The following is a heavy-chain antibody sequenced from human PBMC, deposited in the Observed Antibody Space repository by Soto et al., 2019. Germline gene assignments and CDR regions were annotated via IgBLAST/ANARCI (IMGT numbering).Heavy chain of an antibody. Sequence: QITLKESGPTLVKPTQTLTLTCTFSGFSLSTSGVGVGWIRQPPGKALEWLALIYWDDDKRYSQSLKSRLTITKDTSKNQVGTTMTNMDPMDTAAYYCAHGVVASLSFDYWGQGTLVTVSS. CDR1: GFSLSTSGVG. V-gene: IGHV2-5*02. CDR3: AHGVVASLSFDY. J-gene: IGHJ4*02. D-gene: IGHD2-21*01. CDR2: IYWDDDK.